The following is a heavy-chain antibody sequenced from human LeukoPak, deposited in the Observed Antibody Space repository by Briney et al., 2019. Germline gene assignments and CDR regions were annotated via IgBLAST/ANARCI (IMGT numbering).Heavy chain of an antibody. V-gene: IGHV3-30-3*01. Sequence: GGSLRLSCAASGFTFSSYAMHWVRQAPGKGLEWVAVISYDGSNKYYADSVKGRFTISRDNSKNTLYLQMNSLRAEDTAVYYCARFDIVVVVAATGALDYWGQGTLVTVTS. CDR1: GFTFSSYA. D-gene: IGHD2-15*01. CDR2: ISYDGSNK. CDR3: ARFDIVVVVAATGALDY. J-gene: IGHJ4*02.